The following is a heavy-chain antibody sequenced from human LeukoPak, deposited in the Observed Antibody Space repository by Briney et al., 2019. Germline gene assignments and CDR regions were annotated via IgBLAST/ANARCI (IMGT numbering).Heavy chain of an antibody. CDR2: INHSGST. Sequence: PSETLSLTCADYGESFRGYYWSWIRQPPGKGLEWIGEINHSGSTNYNPSLKSRVTISVDTSKNQFSLKLSSVTAADTAVYYCARWVVAADYYYYMDVWGKGTTVTVSS. CDR3: ARWVVAADYYYYMDV. V-gene: IGHV4-34*01. J-gene: IGHJ6*03. CDR1: GESFRGYY. D-gene: IGHD2-15*01.